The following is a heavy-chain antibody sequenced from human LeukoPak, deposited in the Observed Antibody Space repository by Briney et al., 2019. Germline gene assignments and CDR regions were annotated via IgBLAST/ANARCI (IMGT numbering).Heavy chain of an antibody. Sequence: GGSLRLSCAASGFTFSSYWMNWVRQAPGKGLVWVSRIASDGSSTTYADSVKGRFSTSRDNAKNSLYLQMNSLRAEDTAVYYCVRAIGAAGSYWGQGTLVTVSS. D-gene: IGHD6-13*01. V-gene: IGHV3-74*01. J-gene: IGHJ4*02. CDR2: IASDGSST. CDR3: VRAIGAAGSY. CDR1: GFTFSSYW.